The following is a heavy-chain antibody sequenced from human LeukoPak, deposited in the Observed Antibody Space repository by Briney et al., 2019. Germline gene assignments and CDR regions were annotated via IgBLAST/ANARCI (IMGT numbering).Heavy chain of an antibody. CDR3: AIDGSTWYYFDY. CDR2: ITPSGGT. CDR1: GYTFTSYA. D-gene: IGHD6-13*01. J-gene: IGHJ4*02. Sequence: ASVKVSCKASGYTFTSYAMHWVRQAPGQGLEWMGWITPSGGTNYPQKFQGRVAITRDTSISTAYMELSRLRSDDTAVYYCAIDGSTWYYFDYWGQGTLVTVSS. V-gene: IGHV1-2*02.